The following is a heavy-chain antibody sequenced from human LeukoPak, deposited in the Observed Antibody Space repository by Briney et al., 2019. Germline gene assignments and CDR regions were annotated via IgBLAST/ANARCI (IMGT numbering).Heavy chain of an antibody. CDR3: ARDRDYGDSPYWFDP. CDR2: INPNSGGT. D-gene: IGHD4-17*01. Sequence: GASVKVSCKASGYTFTGYYMHWVRQAPGQGLEWMGWINPNSGGTNYAQKFQGRVTMTRDTSISTAYMELSRLRSDDTAVYYCARDRDYGDSPYWFDPWGQGTLVTVSS. V-gene: IGHV1-2*02. J-gene: IGHJ5*02. CDR1: GYTFTGYY.